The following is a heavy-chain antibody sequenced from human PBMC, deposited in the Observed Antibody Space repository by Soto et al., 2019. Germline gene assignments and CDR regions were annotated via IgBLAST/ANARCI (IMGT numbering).Heavy chain of an antibody. D-gene: IGHD1-26*01. CDR2: IAYDGNEK. J-gene: IGHJ6*02. V-gene: IGHV3-30*18. Sequence: SGGGVVQPGTSLRLSCAASGFTFKTHAMHWVRQAPGKGLEWMAVIAYDGNEKFYADSVKGRFTISRDNSKNALYLQINTLRNEDTAVYYCGKDVGDYVPYYYGVDVWGQGTTVTVSS. CDR1: GFTFKTHA. CDR3: GKDVGDYVPYYYGVDV.